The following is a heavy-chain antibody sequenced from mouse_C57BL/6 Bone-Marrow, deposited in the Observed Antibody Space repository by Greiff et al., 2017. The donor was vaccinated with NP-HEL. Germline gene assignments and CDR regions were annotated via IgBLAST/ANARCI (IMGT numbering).Heavy chain of an antibody. Sequence: EVKLVESGGGLVQSGRSLRLSCATSGFTFSDFYMEWVRQAPGKGLEWIAASRNKANDYTTEYSASVKGRFIVSRDTSQSILYLQMNALRAEDTAIYYCARGLTEHYYAMDYWGQGTSVTVSS. CDR3: ARGLTEHYYAMDY. CDR1: GFTFSDFY. J-gene: IGHJ4*01. V-gene: IGHV7-1*01. CDR2: SRNKANDYTT. D-gene: IGHD1-1*01.